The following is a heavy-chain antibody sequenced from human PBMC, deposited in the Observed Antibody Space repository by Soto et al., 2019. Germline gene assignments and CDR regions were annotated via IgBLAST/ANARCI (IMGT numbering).Heavy chain of an antibody. CDR2: ICWNSGSI. Sequence: GGSLRLSCAASGFTFSSYWLHWVRQAPGKGLEWVSGICWNSGSIGYADSVKGRFTISRDNAKNSLYLQMNSLRAEDTALYYCAKATVGATNFPAFDIWGQGTMVPVSS. CDR1: GFTFSSYW. J-gene: IGHJ3*02. V-gene: IGHV3-9*01. D-gene: IGHD1-26*01. CDR3: AKATVGATNFPAFDI.